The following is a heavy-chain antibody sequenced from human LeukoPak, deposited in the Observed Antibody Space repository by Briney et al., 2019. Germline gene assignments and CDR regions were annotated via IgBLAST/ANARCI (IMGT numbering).Heavy chain of an antibody. CDR3: ASLTYYFDSSGYYPGYFQH. CDR1: GFTVSSKY. J-gene: IGHJ1*01. D-gene: IGHD3-22*01. V-gene: IGHV3-11*03. Sequence: GGALRLSCAASGFTVSSKYMSWVRQAPGKGLWWVSYISSSNSYTNYADSVKGRFYADSVKGRFTISRDNAKNSLYLQMNSLRAEDTAVYYCASLTYYFDSSGYYPGYFQHWGQGTLVTVSS. CDR2: ISSSNSYT.